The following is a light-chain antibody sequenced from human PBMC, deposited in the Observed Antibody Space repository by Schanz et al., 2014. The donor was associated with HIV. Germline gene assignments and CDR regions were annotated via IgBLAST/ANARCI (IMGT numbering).Light chain of an antibody. V-gene: IGLV1-44*01. CDR3: ATWDDSLDGWV. CDR2: INN. J-gene: IGLJ3*02. CDR1: SSNIGSFA. Sequence: QSVLTQPPSASGTPGQRVTISCSGSSSNIGSFAVHWYQQLPGTAPKLLIYINNQRPSGVPVRFSGSQSGTSASLAISGLQSEDEADFYCATWDDSLDGWVFGGGTKLTVL.